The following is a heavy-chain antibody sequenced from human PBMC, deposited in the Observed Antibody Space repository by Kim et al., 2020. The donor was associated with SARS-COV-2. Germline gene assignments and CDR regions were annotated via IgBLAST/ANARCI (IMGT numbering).Heavy chain of an antibody. J-gene: IGHJ4*02. Sequence: ADSMKGRFTISRDNSKNTLYLQMNSLRAEDTAVYYCARDRWDTAMDSLGYWGQGTLVTVSS. CDR3: ARDRWDTAMDSLGY. D-gene: IGHD5-18*01. V-gene: IGHV3-33*01.